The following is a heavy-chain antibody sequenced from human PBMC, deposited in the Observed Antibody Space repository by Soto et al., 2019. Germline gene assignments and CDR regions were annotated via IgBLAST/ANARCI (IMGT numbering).Heavy chain of an antibody. V-gene: IGHV4-30-4*01. Sequence: QVQLQESGPGLVKPSQTLSLTCTVSGGSISSGDYYWSWIRQPPGKGLEWLGYIYYSGTTYSSPSLQSLVTISVDTSKNQFSLKLNSVTAADTAVYFCARGAYRDSSSYFDYWGQGTLVTVSS. CDR2: IYYSGTT. CDR1: GGSISSGDYY. J-gene: IGHJ4*02. CDR3: ARGAYRDSSSYFDY. D-gene: IGHD6-6*01.